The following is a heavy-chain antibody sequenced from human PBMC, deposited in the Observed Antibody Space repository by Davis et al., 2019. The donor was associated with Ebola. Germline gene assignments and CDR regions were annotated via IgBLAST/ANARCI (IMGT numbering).Heavy chain of an antibody. J-gene: IGHJ6*04. CDR1: GGSFSGYY. CDR2: INHSGST. Sequence: MPGGSLRLSCAVYGGSFSGYYWSWIRQPPGKGLEWIGEINHSGSTNYNPSLKSRVTISVDTSKNQFSLKLTSVTAADTAVYYCARRSSYYNHYGMDVWGKGTTVTVSS. D-gene: IGHD1-26*01. CDR3: ARRSSYYNHYGMDV. V-gene: IGHV4-34*01.